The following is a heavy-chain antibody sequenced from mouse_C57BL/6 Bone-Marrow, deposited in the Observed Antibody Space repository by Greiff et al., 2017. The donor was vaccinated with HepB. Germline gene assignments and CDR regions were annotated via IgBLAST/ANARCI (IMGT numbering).Heavy chain of an antibody. CDR2: IDPENGDT. CDR3: TSTLKDY. J-gene: IGHJ4*01. CDR1: GFNIKDDY. D-gene: IGHD2-1*01. V-gene: IGHV14-4*01. Sequence: VQLQQSGAELVRPGASVKLSCTASGFNIKDDYMHWVKQSPEQGLEWIGWIDPENGDTEYASKFQGKATITADTSSNTAYLQLSSLTSEDTAVYYCTSTLKDYWGRGTSVTVSS.